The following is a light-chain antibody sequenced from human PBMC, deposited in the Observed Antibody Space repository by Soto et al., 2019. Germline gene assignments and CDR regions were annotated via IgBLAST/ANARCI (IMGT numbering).Light chain of an antibody. J-gene: IGKJ5*01. V-gene: IGKV3D-20*01. Sequence: EIVLTQSPATLSLSPGERAILSCGASQIVSGDYLAWYQQKPGLAPRLLIYDASTRATGIPDRFSGSGSGTDFTLTIIRLEPEDFAVYYCQQYGRSSITFGQGTRLETK. CDR2: DAS. CDR1: QIVSGDY. CDR3: QQYGRSSIT.